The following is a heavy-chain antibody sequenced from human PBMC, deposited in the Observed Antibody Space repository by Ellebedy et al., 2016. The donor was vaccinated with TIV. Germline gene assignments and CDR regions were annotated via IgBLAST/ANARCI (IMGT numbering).Heavy chain of an antibody. J-gene: IGHJ4*02. CDR2: ISGNNGNT. D-gene: IGHD1-26*01. CDR1: GYPFSRYG. V-gene: IGHV1-18*01. CDR3: ARDPNGGSYCEH. Sequence: AASVKVSCKASGYPFSRYGISWVRQAPGQGLEWMGWISGNNGNTVYAQKLQGRVTMTTDTSTSTAYMDLRSLRSDDTAMYYCARDPNGGSYCEHWGQGTLVSVSS.